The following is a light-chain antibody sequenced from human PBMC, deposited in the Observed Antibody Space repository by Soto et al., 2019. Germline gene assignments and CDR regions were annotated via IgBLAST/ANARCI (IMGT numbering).Light chain of an antibody. CDR1: PAIASF. J-gene: IGKJ2*01. CDR2: GAS. V-gene: IGKV1-9*01. CDR3: QQYYNWPPYT. Sequence: IQLTQSPSSLSASVGDRVTITCRASPAIASFLAWYQQKPGTAPKLLIYGASTLQSGVPSRFSGSRSGTDYTLTIASLQPEDFATYYCQQYYNWPPYTFGQGTKLQIE.